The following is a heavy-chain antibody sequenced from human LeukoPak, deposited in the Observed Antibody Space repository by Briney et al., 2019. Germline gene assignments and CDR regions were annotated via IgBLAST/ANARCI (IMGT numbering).Heavy chain of an antibody. CDR1: GFTFSDYY. J-gene: IGHJ6*03. Sequence: GGSLRLSCAASGFTFSDYYMSWIRQAPGKGLEWVSYISSSGSTIYYADSVKGRFTISRDNAKNSLYLQMNSLRAEDTAVYYCARRERITMVRGVIGYYYYMDVWGKGTTVTVSS. CDR2: ISSSGSTI. CDR3: ARRERITMVRGVIGYYYYMDV. V-gene: IGHV3-11*01. D-gene: IGHD3-10*01.